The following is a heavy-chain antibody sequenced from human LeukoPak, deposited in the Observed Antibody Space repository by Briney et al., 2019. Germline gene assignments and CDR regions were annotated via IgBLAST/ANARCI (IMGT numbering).Heavy chain of an antibody. CDR3: ARPYSGSYLRGYYYYMDV. CDR2: IYYSGST. Sequence: SETLSLTCTVSGGSISSYYWSWIRQPPGKGLEWIGSIYYSGSTYYNPSLKSRVTISVDTSKNQFSLKLSSVTAADTAVYYCARPYSGSYLRGYYYYMDVWGKGTTVTVSS. J-gene: IGHJ6*03. D-gene: IGHD1-26*01. CDR1: GGSISSYY. V-gene: IGHV4-39*07.